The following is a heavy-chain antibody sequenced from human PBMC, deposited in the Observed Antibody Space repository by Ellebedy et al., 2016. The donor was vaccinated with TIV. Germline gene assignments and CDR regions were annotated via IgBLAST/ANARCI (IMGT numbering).Heavy chain of an antibody. CDR3: AKRVTMVREVITYYHYAMDV. CDR1: GFTFGNHN. CDR2: LSSSGRST. D-gene: IGHD3-10*01. V-gene: IGHV3-23*01. Sequence: PGGSLRLSCAASGFTFGNHNMNWVRQAPGKGLDWVSSLSSSGRSTYYADSVKGRFTISRDNSKNTLYLQMNSLRGEDTAVYYCAKRVTMVREVITYYHYAMDVWGQGTTVTVSS. J-gene: IGHJ6*02.